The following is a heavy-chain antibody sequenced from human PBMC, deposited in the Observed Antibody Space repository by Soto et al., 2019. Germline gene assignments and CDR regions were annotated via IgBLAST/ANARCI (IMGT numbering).Heavy chain of an antibody. CDR1: GGTFNSYA. CDR2: IIPNFGTV. CDR3: ARDLWLYGDTGMITDYYGRAV. D-gene: IGHD5-18*01. Sequence: QVQLEQSGAEVKKPGSSVKVSCKASGGTFNSYAISWVRQVPGEGPEWMGGIIPNFGTVNYAQKFQGRVTIRADESTRSAYMELRSLRSDDTAVYYCARDLWLYGDTGMITDYYGRAVWGPGTAVTVSS. J-gene: IGHJ6*02. V-gene: IGHV1-69*01.